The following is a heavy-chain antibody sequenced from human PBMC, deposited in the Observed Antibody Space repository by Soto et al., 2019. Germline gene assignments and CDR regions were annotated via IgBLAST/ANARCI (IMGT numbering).Heavy chain of an antibody. CDR2: ISYDGSQE. CDR3: AKDLYNSGWYNYFDP. J-gene: IGHJ5*02. CDR1: GFSLSNCG. Sequence: QVQLVESGGGVVQPGRSLILSCAASGFSLSNCGMHWVRQAPGKGLEWVAMISYDGSQEHFIDSVKGRFTISRDNSKNTLYLQMNSLRPEDTAVYYCAKDLYNSGWYNYFDPWVQGTLVTVSS. V-gene: IGHV3-30*18. D-gene: IGHD6-19*01.